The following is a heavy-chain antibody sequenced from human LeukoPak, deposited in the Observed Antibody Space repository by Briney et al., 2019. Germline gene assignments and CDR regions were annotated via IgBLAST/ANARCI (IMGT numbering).Heavy chain of an antibody. CDR1: GFTFSSNS. Sequence: PGGSLRLSCSASGFTFSSNSMHWVREAPGKGLGYVSAISGNGGNTYYADSVKGGFTISRDNSKNPLYLQMSSLRAEDTAVYYCVKEGPGYYDSSGYFAYFDYWGQGTLVTVSS. V-gene: IGHV3-64D*06. CDR3: VKEGPGYYDSSGYFAYFDY. J-gene: IGHJ4*02. D-gene: IGHD3-22*01. CDR2: ISGNGGNT.